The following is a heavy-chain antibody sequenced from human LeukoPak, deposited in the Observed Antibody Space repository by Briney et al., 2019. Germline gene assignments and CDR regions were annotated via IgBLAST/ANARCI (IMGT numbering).Heavy chain of an antibody. D-gene: IGHD2-2*01. CDR1: GGTFSSYA. Sequence: ASVKVSCKASGGTFSSYAISWVRQAPGQGLEWMGGIIPIFGTANYAQKFQGRVTITADESTSTAYMELSSLRSDDTAVYYCARECSSTSCYGYYYGMDVWGQGTTVTVSS. CDR2: IIPIFGTA. J-gene: IGHJ6*02. V-gene: IGHV1-69*13. CDR3: ARECSSTSCYGYYYGMDV.